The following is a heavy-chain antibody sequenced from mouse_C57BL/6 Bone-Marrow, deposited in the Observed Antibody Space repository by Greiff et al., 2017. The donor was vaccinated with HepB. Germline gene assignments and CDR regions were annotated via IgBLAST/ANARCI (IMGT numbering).Heavy chain of an antibody. J-gene: IGHJ4*01. CDR1: GYTFTSYW. CDR3: ARYRLEDYYAMDY. Sequence: QVHVKQPGAELVRPGSSVKLSCKASGYTFTSYWMDWVKQRPGQGLEWIGNIYPSDSETHYNQKFKDKATLTVDKSSSTAYMQLSSLTSEDSAVYYCARYRLEDYYAMDYWGQGTSVTVSS. CDR2: IYPSDSET. D-gene: IGHD3-2*02. V-gene: IGHV1-61*01.